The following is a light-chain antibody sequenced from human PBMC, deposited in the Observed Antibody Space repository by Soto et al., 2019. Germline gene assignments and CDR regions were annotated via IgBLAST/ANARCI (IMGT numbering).Light chain of an antibody. V-gene: IGKV1-5*03. Sequence: DIQMTQSPSTLSASVGDRVTITCRASQSISSWLAWYQQKPGKAPKLLIYKASSLESGVPSRFSGSGSGTEFARTISSLQPDDFETYYCQQYNSSPLTFGQGTEVEIK. CDR3: QQYNSSPLT. J-gene: IGKJ1*01. CDR1: QSISSW. CDR2: KAS.